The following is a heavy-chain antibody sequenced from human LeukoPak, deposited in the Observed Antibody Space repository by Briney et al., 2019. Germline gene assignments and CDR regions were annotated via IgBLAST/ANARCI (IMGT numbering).Heavy chain of an antibody. CDR2: VNENGGRT. J-gene: IGHJ4*02. CDR1: GFSFSSYA. V-gene: IGHV3-23*01. CDR3: AKEGRPKSGGGYYDY. Sequence: PGGSQRLSCAASGFSFSSYAMGWVRQAPGKGLEWVSTVNENGGRTYYADSVKGRFTMSRDNSKDTLYLQMNSLRAEDTAVYYCAKEGRPKSGGGYYDYWGQGTRVTVSS. D-gene: IGHD3-22*01.